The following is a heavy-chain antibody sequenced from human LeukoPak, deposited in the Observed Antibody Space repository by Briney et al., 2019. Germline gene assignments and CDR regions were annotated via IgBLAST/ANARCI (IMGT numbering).Heavy chain of an antibody. Sequence: GGSLRLSCAASGFTVSSNFLSWVRQAPGKGLEWVSVIYSGGSTYYADSVKGRFTISRDNSKNTLYLQMNSLRVEDTAVYYCALGLVTDYWGQGTLVTVSS. J-gene: IGHJ4*02. V-gene: IGHV3-66*01. CDR2: IYSGGST. CDR3: ALGLVTDY. D-gene: IGHD3-9*01. CDR1: GFTVSSNF.